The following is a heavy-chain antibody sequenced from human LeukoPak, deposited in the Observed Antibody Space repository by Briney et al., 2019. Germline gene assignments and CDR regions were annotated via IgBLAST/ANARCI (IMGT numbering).Heavy chain of an antibody. CDR3: TTGNASSWYG. Sequence: RRSLRPSCAASGFTLTNAWTNWVRQAPGKGLDWDGHINSKTDGGPTVYAAVVKGRFTITGDDSETSVNLKTNGLKTEYTAGYYCTTGNASSWYGWGQGTLVTVSS. CDR1: GFTLTNAW. CDR2: INSKTDGGPT. D-gene: IGHD6-13*01. V-gene: IGHV3-15*01. J-gene: IGHJ4*02.